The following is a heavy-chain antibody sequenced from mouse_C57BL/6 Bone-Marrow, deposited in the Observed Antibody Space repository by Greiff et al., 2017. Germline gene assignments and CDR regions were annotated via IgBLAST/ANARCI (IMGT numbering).Heavy chain of an antibody. Sequence: VQLQQSGPGLVAPSQSLSITCTVSGFSLTSYGVDWVRQSPGKGLEWLGVIWGVGSTNYNSALKSRLSISKDNSKSQVFLKMNSLQTDDTAMYYCASGYDGYYGAMDYWGQGTSVTVSS. D-gene: IGHD2-3*01. CDR2: IWGVGST. CDR3: ASGYDGYYGAMDY. CDR1: GFSLTSYG. J-gene: IGHJ4*01. V-gene: IGHV2-6*01.